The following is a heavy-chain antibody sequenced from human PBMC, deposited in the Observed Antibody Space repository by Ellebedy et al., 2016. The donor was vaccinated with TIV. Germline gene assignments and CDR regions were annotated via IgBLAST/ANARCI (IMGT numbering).Heavy chain of an antibody. D-gene: IGHD3-10*01. Sequence: GESLKISXAVSGFTYSSHDMHWVRQAPGKGLEWVAVIRYDGSNKYYAESVKGRFTVSRDNSKNTLYLQMNSLRAEDAAVYYCARRGRAYMVRGVVGIYYMDVWGKGTTVTVSS. CDR1: GFTYSSHD. V-gene: IGHV3-30*03. CDR3: ARRGRAYMVRGVVGIYYMDV. J-gene: IGHJ6*03. CDR2: IRYDGSNK.